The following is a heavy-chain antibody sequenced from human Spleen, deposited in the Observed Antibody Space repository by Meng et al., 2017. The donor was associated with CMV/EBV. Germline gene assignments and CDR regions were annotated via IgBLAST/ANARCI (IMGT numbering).Heavy chain of an antibody. CDR2: LSYAWSNR. CDR1: FPFSSFYA. V-gene: IGHV3-30*04. D-gene: IGHD2-2*01. Sequence: FPFSSFYAVASVRQAPGKGLDWVSVLSYAWSNRYYADSVPGRFTISRDHSQNTLYLHINSLRAEDTAVYYCARGPYGPVPAAMEIDYWGQGTLVTVSS. CDR3: ARGPYGPVPAAMEIDY. J-gene: IGHJ4*02.